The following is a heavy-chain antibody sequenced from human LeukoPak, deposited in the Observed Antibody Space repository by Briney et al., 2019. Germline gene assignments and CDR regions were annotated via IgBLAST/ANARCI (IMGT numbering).Heavy chain of an antibody. CDR1: GFTFSSYW. D-gene: IGHD3-3*01. J-gene: IGHJ6*03. V-gene: IGHV3-7*01. Sequence: GGSLRLSCAASGFTFSSYWMSWVRQAPGKGLEWVANIKQDGNAKYYLDSVKGRFTVSRDNANNSLYLQMNRLRVDDTAVYYCARRSGDYPFYYEYHLDVWGKGTTVTVSS. CDR2: IKQDGNAK. CDR3: ARRSGDYPFYYEYHLDV.